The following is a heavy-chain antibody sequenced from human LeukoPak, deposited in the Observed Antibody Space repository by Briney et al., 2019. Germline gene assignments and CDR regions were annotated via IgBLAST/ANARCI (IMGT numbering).Heavy chain of an antibody. Sequence: SETLSLTCTVSGGSVSSGSYYWSWIRQPPGKGLEWIGYIYYSGSTNYNPSLKSRVTISVDTSKNQFSLKLSSVTAADTAVYYCAIDGGYSGYDFGYWGQGTLVTVSS. J-gene: IGHJ4*02. CDR1: GGSVSSGSYY. CDR3: AIDGGYSGYDFGY. V-gene: IGHV4-61*01. CDR2: IYYSGST. D-gene: IGHD5-12*01.